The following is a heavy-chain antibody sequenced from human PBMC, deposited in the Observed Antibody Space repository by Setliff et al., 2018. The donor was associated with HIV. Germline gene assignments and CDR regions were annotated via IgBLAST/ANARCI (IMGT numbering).Heavy chain of an antibody. CDR2: MYTSGST. D-gene: IGHD6-19*01. CDR3: ARGRSGWIYFDY. Sequence: SETLSLTCTVSGGSISSYYWSWIRQPPGKGLEWIGHMYTSGSTNYNPSLKSRVTISVDTSKNQFSLKLSSVTAADTAVYYCARGRSGWIYFDYWGQGTLVTVSS. V-gene: IGHV4-4*08. J-gene: IGHJ4*02. CDR1: GGSISSYY.